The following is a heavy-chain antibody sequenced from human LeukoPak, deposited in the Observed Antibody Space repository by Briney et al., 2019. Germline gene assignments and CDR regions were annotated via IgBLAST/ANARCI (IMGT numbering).Heavy chain of an antibody. V-gene: IGHV1-69*13. J-gene: IGHJ3*02. CDR1: GGTFSSYA. CDR2: IIPIFGTA. CDR3: ASSEERWLQSAGLAGAFDI. D-gene: IGHD5-24*01. Sequence: SVKVSCKASGGTFSSYAISWVRQAPGQGLEWMGGIIPIFGTANYTQKFQGRVTITADESTSTAYMELSSLRSEDTAVYYCASSEERWLQSAGLAGAFDIWGQGTMVTVSS.